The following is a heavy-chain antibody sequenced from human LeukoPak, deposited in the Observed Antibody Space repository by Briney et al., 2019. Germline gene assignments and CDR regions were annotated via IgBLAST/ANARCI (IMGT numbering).Heavy chain of an antibody. Sequence: PSETLSLTCTVSGGSISSNNYYWGWIRQPPGKGLEWIGNIYFTGSTNYSPSLKSRVTISVDTSNNQFSLKLNSVTAADTAVYYRARRSYCSSITFSRTFDYWGQGTLVIVSS. CDR1: GGSISSNNYY. CDR2: IYFTGST. D-gene: IGHD2/OR15-2a*01. CDR3: ARRSYCSSITFSRTFDY. J-gene: IGHJ4*02. V-gene: IGHV4-39*01.